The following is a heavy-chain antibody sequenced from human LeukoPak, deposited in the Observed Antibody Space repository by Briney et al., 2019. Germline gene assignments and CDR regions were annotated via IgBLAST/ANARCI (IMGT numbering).Heavy chain of an antibody. CDR2: INPNSGGT. J-gene: IGHJ5*02. CDR1: GYTFTGYY. V-gene: IGHV1-2*04. CDR3: ARDRFTMVRGVIPNWFDR. Sequence: ASVKVSCKASGYTFTGYYMHWVRQAPGQGLEWMGWINPNSGGTNYAQKFQGWVTMTRDTSISTAYMELSRLRSDDTAVYYCARDRFTMVRGVIPNWFDRWGQGTLVTVSS. D-gene: IGHD3-10*01.